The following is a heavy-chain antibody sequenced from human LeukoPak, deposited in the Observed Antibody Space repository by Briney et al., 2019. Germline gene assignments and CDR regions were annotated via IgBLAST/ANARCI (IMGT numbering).Heavy chain of an antibody. V-gene: IGHV2-70*11. D-gene: IGHD3-22*01. Sequence: ESGPALAKPTETLTLPCTFSEFPLTSSGMCVTWIRQPPGKALEWHARIDFDGDKYYSTSLQTRHTISKDTSKTQGVLPSTGMDHVDTAAYYCARIAVVSKTFDYGGEGTLVTVSS. CDR3: ARIAVVSKTFDY. CDR2: IDFDGDK. CDR1: EFPLTSSGMC. J-gene: IGHJ4*02.